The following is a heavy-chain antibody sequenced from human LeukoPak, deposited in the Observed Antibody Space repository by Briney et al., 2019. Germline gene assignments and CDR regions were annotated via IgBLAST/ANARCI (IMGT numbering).Heavy chain of an antibody. CDR3: TRGTGYINPIDY. V-gene: IGHV3-21*01. Sequence: GGSLRLSCAASGFTFSSYNMTWVRQAPGKGLEWVSSISTSGAYIYYADSLKGRFTISRDNAKNSLFLQMDSLRDEDTALYYCTRGTGYINPIDYWGQGALVIVSS. J-gene: IGHJ4*02. D-gene: IGHD3/OR15-3a*01. CDR1: GFTFSSYN. CDR2: ISTSGAYI.